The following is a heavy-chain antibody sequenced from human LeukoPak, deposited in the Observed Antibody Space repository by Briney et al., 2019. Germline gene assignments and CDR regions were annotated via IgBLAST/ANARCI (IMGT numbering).Heavy chain of an antibody. Sequence: GGSLRLSCAASGFTVSSNYMSWVRQAPGKGLEWVSVIYSGGTTYYADSVKGRFNISRDNSKNSLYLQMNSLRAEDTAVYYCARDAEGIDAFDIWGQGTMVTVSS. CDR2: IYSGGTT. CDR3: ARDAEGIDAFDI. V-gene: IGHV3-66*01. CDR1: GFTVSSNY. J-gene: IGHJ3*02.